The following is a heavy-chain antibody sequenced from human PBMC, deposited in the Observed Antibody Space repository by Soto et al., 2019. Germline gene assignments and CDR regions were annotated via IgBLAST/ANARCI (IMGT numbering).Heavy chain of an antibody. D-gene: IGHD3-3*01. V-gene: IGHV3-30-3*01. CDR2: ISYDGSNK. Sequence: PGGSLRLSCAASGFTFSSYAMHWVRQAPGKGLEWVAVISYDGSNKYYADSVKGRFTISRDNSKNTLYLQMNSLRAEDTAVYYCARASNTIEWLDEGHNWFDPWGQGTLVTVSS. CDR3: ARASNTIEWLDEGHNWFDP. CDR1: GFTFSSYA. J-gene: IGHJ5*02.